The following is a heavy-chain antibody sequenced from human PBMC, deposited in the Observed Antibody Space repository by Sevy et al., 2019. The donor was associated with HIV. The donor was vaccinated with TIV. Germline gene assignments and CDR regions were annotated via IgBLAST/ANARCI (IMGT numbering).Heavy chain of an antibody. CDR1: GFTFGDYA. CDR2: IRRKTYGGST. V-gene: IGHV3-49*03. CDR3: SRFLLSSLVTNYHDSSGYYPDF. Sequence: GGSLRLSCAASGFTFGDYAMSWFRQAPGKGLEWIGFIRRKTYGGSTEYAASVKGRFFISRDDSKSIASLQMNSLKTEDTAVYYCSRFLLSSLVTNYHDSSGYYPDFWGQGTLVTVSS. D-gene: IGHD3-22*01. J-gene: IGHJ4*02.